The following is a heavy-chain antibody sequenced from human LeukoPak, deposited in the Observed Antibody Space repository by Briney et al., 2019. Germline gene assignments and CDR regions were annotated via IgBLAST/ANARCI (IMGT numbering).Heavy chain of an antibody. CDR2: INPNSGGT. D-gene: IGHD3-22*01. V-gene: IGHV1-2*02. Sequence: VASVKVSCKASGYTFTGYYMHWVRQAPGQGLEWMGWINPNSGGTNYAQKFQGRVTMTRDTSISTAYMELSRLRSDNTAVYYCARDWVYYDSSGYYSYFDYWGQGTLVTVSS. J-gene: IGHJ4*02. CDR1: GYTFTGYY. CDR3: ARDWVYYDSSGYYSYFDY.